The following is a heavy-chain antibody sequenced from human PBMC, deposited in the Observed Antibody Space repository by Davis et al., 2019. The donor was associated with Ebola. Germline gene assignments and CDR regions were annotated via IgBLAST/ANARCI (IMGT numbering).Heavy chain of an antibody. Sequence: GESLKISCAASGFTFSTFAMSWVRQAPGKGLEWVSGISSSGDYTYYVDSIKGRFTISRDNSKNTLYQQMNSLRAEDTAVYCCEKDRGAKSGRGGDALQIWGQGTTVTVSS. V-gene: IGHV3-23*01. D-gene: IGHD1-1*01. CDR3: EKDRGAKSGRGGDALQI. CDR1: GFTFSTFA. CDR2: ISSSGDYT. J-gene: IGHJ3*02.